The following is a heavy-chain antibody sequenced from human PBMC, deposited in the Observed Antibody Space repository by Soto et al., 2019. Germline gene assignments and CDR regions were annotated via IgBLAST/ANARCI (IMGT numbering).Heavy chain of an antibody. D-gene: IGHD5-12*01. CDR1: GGTFNRHA. CDR3: ASDQGGTRGYSGYDDIDY. Sequence: HVQLVQSGAEVKKPGSAVKVSCRASGGTFNRHAISWVRQAPGQGLEWMGGLIPMLNKVNYVEKLQGRVTISADESTTTVYMELSSLTSEDTAVYFCASDQGGTRGYSGYDDIDYWGQGTLVTVSS. J-gene: IGHJ4*02. V-gene: IGHV1-69*01. CDR2: LIPMLNKV.